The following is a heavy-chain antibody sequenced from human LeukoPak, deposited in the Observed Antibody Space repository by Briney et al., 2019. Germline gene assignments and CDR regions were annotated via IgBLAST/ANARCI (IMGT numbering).Heavy chain of an antibody. CDR2: IWYDGSNK. Sequence: GRSLRLSCAASGFTFSSYGMHWVRQAPDKGLEWVAVIWYDGSNKYYADSVKGRFTISRDNSKNTLYLQMNSLRAEDTAVYYCARGLEEYGDYSGYWGQGTLVTVSS. CDR3: ARGLEEYGDYSGY. J-gene: IGHJ4*02. V-gene: IGHV3-33*01. CDR1: GFTFSSYG. D-gene: IGHD4-17*01.